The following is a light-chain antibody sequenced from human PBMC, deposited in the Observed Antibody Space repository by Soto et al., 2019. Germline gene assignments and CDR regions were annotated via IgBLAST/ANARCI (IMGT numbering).Light chain of an antibody. J-gene: IGLJ1*01. CDR3: SSYTSSSTPYV. V-gene: IGLV2-14*01. CDR2: EVS. Sequence: QSALTQPASVSGSPGQSITISCTGTSSDVGGYNYVSWYQQHPGKAPELMIYEVSDWPSGVSNRFSGSKSGNTASLTISGLQAEDEADYYCSSYTSSSTPYVFGTGTKVTVL. CDR1: SSDVGGYNY.